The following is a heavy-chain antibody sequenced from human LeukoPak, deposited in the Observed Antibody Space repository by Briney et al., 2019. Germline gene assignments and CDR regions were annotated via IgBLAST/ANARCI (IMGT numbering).Heavy chain of an antibody. D-gene: IGHD4-17*01. Sequence: GASVKVSCKASGGTFSSYAISWVRQAPGQGLEWMGGIIPIFGTANYAQKFQGRVTMTRDMSTSTVYMELSSLRSEDTAVYYCARVNTVTDDAFDIWGQGTMVTVSS. CDR2: IIPIFGTA. CDR3: ARVNTVTDDAFDI. V-gene: IGHV1-69*05. CDR1: GGTFSSYA. J-gene: IGHJ3*02.